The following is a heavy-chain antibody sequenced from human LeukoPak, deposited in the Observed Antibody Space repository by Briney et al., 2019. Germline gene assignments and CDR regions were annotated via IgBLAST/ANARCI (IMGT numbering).Heavy chain of an antibody. V-gene: IGHV1-8*01. D-gene: IGHD2-15*01. CDR2: MNPNSGNT. Sequence: ASVKVSCKASGYTFTSYDINWVRQATGQGLEWMGWMNPNSGNTGYAQKFQGRVTMTRNTSISTAYMELSSLRAEDTAVYYCARDAVAPHNYYYYGMDVWGQGTTVTVSS. CDR1: GYTFTSYD. CDR3: ARDAVAPHNYYYYGMDV. J-gene: IGHJ6*02.